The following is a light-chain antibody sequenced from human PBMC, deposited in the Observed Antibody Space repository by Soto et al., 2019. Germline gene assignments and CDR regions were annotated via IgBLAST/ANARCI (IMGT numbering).Light chain of an antibody. CDR1: SSDVGGYNY. CDR3: SSYTSSSTWV. Sequence: QSALTQPASVSGSPGQSITISCTGTSSDVGGYNYVSWYQQHPGKAPKLIIYDVSNRPSGVSNRFSGSKSGNPASLTISGLQAEDEADYYCSSYTSSSTWVFGGGTKLTVL. CDR2: DVS. V-gene: IGLV2-14*01. J-gene: IGLJ3*02.